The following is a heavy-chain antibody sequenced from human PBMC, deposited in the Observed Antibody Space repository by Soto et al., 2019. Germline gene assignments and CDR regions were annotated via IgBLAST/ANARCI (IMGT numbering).Heavy chain of an antibody. Sequence: QVQLVQSGAEVKKPGASVKVSCKASGYTFTSYDINWVRQATGQGLEWMGWMNPNSGNTGYAQKFQSRVTMTRNTSLVTFYIELSILRSDDATEYSCTRPTNVFGDRHWGQGTL. J-gene: IGHJ1*01. CDR3: TRPTNVFGDRH. V-gene: IGHV1-8*01. D-gene: IGHD2-21*02. CDR1: GYTFTSYD. CDR2: MNPNSGNT.